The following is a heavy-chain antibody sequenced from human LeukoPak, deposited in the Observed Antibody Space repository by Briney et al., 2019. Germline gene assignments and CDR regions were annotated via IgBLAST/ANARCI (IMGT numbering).Heavy chain of an antibody. CDR2: INHSGST. CDR1: GGSFSGYY. Sequence: SETLSLTCAVYGGSFSGYYWSWIRQPPGKGLEWIGEINHSGSTNYNPSLKSRVTISVDTSKNQFSLKLSSVTAADTAVYYCVRGGIAVTTTRRPRGPNPYYYMDVWGKGTTVTVSS. CDR3: VRGGIAVTTTRRPRGPNPYYYMDV. V-gene: IGHV4-34*01. D-gene: IGHD4-11*01. J-gene: IGHJ6*03.